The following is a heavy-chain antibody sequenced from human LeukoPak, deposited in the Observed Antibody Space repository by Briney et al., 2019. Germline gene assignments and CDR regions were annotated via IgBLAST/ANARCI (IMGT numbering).Heavy chain of an antibody. CDR3: ARTNAFDI. CDR2: IYYSGST. J-gene: IGHJ3*02. V-gene: IGHV4-59*01. CDR1: GGSFGGYY. Sequence: PSETLSLTCAVYGGSFGGYYWSWIRQPPGKGLEWIGYIYYSGSTNYNPSLKSRVTISVDTSKNQFSLKLSSVTAADTAVYYCARTNAFDIWGQGTMVTVSS.